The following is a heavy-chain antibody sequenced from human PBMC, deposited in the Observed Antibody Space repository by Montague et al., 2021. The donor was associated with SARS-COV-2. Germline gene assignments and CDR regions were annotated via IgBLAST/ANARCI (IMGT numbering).Heavy chain of an antibody. Sequence: SETLSLTCTVSGGSFLSSSYYWGWIRQPPGMLLDWIVSIYYSGSTYSTPSLKIRVSLSVYTSQNQFSLKLISVTAADTAVYYCARDQGYNWNYYYYYGMDVWGQGTRVTVSS. D-gene: IGHD1-20*01. CDR2: IYYSGST. J-gene: IGHJ6*02. CDR3: ARDQGYNWNYYYYYGMDV. V-gene: IGHV4-39*07. CDR1: GGSFLSSSYY.